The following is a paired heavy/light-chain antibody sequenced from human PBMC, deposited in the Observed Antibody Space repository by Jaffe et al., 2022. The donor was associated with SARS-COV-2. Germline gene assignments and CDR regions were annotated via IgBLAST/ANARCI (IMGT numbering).Heavy chain of an antibody. Sequence: QVHLQESGPGLVKPSETLSLTCNVSGDSISGFYWSWIRQPPGKGLEWIGHVYYSGSTTYNPSLKSRVTISVDTSKNQFSLKLTSVTAADTAVYYCARSEQWLSWFDSWGQGTLVSVSS. V-gene: IGHV4-59*01. CDR1: GDSISGFY. D-gene: IGHD6-19*01. CDR3: ARSEQWLSWFDS. J-gene: IGHJ5*01. CDR2: VYYSGST.
Light chain of an antibody. J-gene: IGKJ2*01. CDR1: QSVLNRSNNKNY. Sequence: DIVMTQSPDSLAVSLGERATINCKSSQSVLNRSNNKNYLGWYQQKPGQPPKLLIYWASTRESGVPDRFSGSGSGTDFTLTISSLQAEDVAVYYCQQYYSTPLTFGQGTKLEIK. V-gene: IGKV4-1*01. CDR3: QQYYSTPLT. CDR2: WAS.